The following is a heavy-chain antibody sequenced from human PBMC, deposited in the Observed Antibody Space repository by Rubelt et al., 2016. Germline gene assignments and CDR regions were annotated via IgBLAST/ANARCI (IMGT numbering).Heavy chain of an antibody. J-gene: IGHJ3*02. CDR1: GGSISSSSYY. Sequence: QLQLQESGPGLVKPSETLSLTCTVSGGSISSSSYYWGWIRQPPGKGLEWIGSIYYSGSTYYNPALKSRVPIAVDASNNQFSLKLGAVTAAATAVYYCATASLDAFDIWGQGPMVTVSS. CDR2: IYYSGST. V-gene: IGHV4-39*07. CDR3: ATASLDAFDI.